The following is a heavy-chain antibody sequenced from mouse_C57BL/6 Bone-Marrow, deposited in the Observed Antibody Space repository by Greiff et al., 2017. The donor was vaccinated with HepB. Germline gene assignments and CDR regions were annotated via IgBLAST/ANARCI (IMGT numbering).Heavy chain of an antibody. V-gene: IGHV1-76*01. J-gene: IGHJ3*01. CDR2: IYPGSGNT. CDR3: ARSRLKEFAY. Sequence: QVHVKQSGAELVRPGASVKLSCKASGYTFTDYYINWVKQRPGQGLEWIARIYPGSGNTYYNEKFKGKATLTAEKSSSTAYMQLSSLTSEDSAVYFCARSRLKEFAYWGQGTLVTVSA. D-gene: IGHD1-3*01. CDR1: GYTFTDYY.